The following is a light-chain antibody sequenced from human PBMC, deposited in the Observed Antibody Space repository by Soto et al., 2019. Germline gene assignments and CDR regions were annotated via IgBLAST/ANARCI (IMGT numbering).Light chain of an antibody. CDR3: HQRSNWPST. CDR1: QSVSSY. J-gene: IGKJ4*01. CDR2: DTS. V-gene: IGKV3-11*01. Sequence: EIVLTQSPATLSLSPGERAALSCRASQSVSSYLAWYQQKPGHAPRLLIDDTSKRATGIPARFSRSGSWTDFTLTISSLDPEDFSVYFYHQRSNWPSTFGRGTKVEI.